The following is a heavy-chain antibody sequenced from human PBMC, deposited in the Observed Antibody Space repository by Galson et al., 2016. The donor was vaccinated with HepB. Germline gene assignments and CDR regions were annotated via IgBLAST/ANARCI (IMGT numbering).Heavy chain of an antibody. CDR1: GFTFSSYE. J-gene: IGHJ4*02. D-gene: IGHD3-10*01. V-gene: IGHV3-48*03. CDR2: IGINTSTI. Sequence: SLRLSCAASGFTFSSYEMNWVRQAPGKGLEWVSYIGINTSTIYYADSVKGRFTISRDNAKNSLYMQMNSLRVEDTAVYYCARELCYYGSGSYSSYYFDYWGQGTLVTVSS. CDR3: ARELCYYGSGSYSSYYFDY.